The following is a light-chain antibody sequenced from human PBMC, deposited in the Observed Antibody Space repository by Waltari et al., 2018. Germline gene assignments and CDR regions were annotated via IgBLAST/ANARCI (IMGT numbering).Light chain of an antibody. CDR2: DAS. CDR1: QSVISF. V-gene: IGKV3-11*01. Sequence: ELVLTQSPATLSLSPGERANLSCRASQSVISFLAWFQQKPGQAPRLLIFDASKRATDIPARFSATGSGTDFTLTISSLEPEDFAVYYCQQRSNWPSLSFGGGTKVEIK. J-gene: IGKJ4*01. CDR3: QQRSNWPSLS.